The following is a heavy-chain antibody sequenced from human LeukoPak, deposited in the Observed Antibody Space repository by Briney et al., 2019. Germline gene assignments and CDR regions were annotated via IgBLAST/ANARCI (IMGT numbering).Heavy chain of an antibody. Sequence: GESLKISCKGSGYSFTSYWIAWVRQMPGKGLEWMGIIYPGDSDIRYSPSFQGQVTISADKSISTAYLQWSSLKASDTAMHYCTRLDPQVGGFDYWGQGTLVTVSS. CDR1: GYSFTSYW. D-gene: IGHD2-15*01. J-gene: IGHJ4*02. V-gene: IGHV5-51*01. CDR2: IYPGDSDI. CDR3: TRLDPQVGGFDY.